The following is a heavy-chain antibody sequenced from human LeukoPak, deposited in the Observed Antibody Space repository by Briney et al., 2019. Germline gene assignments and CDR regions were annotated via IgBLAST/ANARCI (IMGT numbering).Heavy chain of an antibody. D-gene: IGHD2-2*02. CDR3: ASTPVVPAAIGSPFDY. CDR2: ISAYNDNT. V-gene: IGHV1-18*01. Sequence: ASVKVSCKASGYTFTSYGISWVRQAPGQGLEWMGWISAYNDNTNYAQKLQGRVTMTTDTSTSTAYMELRSLRSDDTAVYYCASTPVVPAAIGSPFDYWGQGTLVTVSS. J-gene: IGHJ4*02. CDR1: GYTFTSYG.